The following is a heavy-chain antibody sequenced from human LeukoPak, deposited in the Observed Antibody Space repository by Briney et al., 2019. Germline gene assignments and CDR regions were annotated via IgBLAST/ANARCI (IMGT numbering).Heavy chain of an antibody. CDR3: ARGGAYSYGHLFNWFDP. D-gene: IGHD5-18*01. CDR1: GFTVSSNN. Sequence: GGSLRLSCAASGFTVSSNNMNWVRQAPGKGLEWVSLFYSGGGTYYADSVKGRFTVSRDNSKNTLYLQMDSLRAEDTAVYYCARGGAYSYGHLFNWFDPWGQGTLVTVSS. V-gene: IGHV3-53*01. J-gene: IGHJ5*02. CDR2: FYSGGGT.